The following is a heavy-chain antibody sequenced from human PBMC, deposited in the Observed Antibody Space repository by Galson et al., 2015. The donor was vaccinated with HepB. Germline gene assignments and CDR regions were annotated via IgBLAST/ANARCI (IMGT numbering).Heavy chain of an antibody. D-gene: IGHD2-21*02. Sequence: QSGAEVKKPGESLKISCKASGYSFSSYAMHWVRQAPGQRLEWMGWINAGYGDTKYSQKFQGRVSITRDTSATTAYMEVSGLRSEDTAIYYCASSFCGGDCYSAGIDSWGQGTLVTVSP. CDR2: INAGYGDT. J-gene: IGHJ4*02. CDR1: GYSFSSYA. V-gene: IGHV1-3*01. CDR3: ASSFCGGDCYSAGIDS.